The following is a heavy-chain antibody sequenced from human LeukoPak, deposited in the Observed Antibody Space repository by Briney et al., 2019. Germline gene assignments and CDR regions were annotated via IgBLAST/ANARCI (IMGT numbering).Heavy chain of an antibody. CDR3: ARVRSVGGNPHAFNI. CDR1: GFTFSSYA. J-gene: IGHJ3*02. Sequence: GGSLRLSCAASGFTFSSYAMSWVRQAPGKGLEWVSAISGGGGNTYSADSVKGRFTISRDNSKNTLYLQMNSLRVEDTALYYCARVRSVGGNPHAFNIWGQGTMVTVSS. V-gene: IGHV3-23*01. D-gene: IGHD4-23*01. CDR2: ISGGGGNT.